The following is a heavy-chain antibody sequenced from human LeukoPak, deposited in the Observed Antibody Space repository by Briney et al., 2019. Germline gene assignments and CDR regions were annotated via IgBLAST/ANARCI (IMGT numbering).Heavy chain of an antibody. J-gene: IGHJ5*02. CDR1: GFTFSSYG. CDR3: AKDAPAAAGNDWFDP. Sequence: QTGRSLRLSCAASGFTFSSYGMHWVRQAPGKGLEWVAVISYDGSNKYYADSVKGRFTISRDNSKNTLYLQMNSLRAEDTAVYYCAKDAPAAAGNDWFDPWGQGTLVTVSS. D-gene: IGHD6-13*01. V-gene: IGHV3-30*18. CDR2: ISYDGSNK.